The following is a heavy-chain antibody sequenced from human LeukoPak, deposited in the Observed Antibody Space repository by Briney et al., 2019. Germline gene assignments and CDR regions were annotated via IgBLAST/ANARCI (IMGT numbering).Heavy chain of an antibody. CDR1: RFTFTNYS. CDR2: ISSLSNYI. V-gene: IGHV3-21*01. D-gene: IGHD6-19*01. J-gene: IGHJ4*02. CDR3: ARGGENSGFDY. Sequence: PGGSLRLSCAASRFTFTNYSMNWVRQAPGKGLEWVSSISSLSNYIYYADSVKGRFTISRDNAKNSLYLQMNSLRAEDTALYYCARGGENSGFDYWGQGTLVIVSS.